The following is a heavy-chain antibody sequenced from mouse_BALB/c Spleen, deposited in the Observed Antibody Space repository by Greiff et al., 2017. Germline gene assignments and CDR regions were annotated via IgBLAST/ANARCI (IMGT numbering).Heavy chain of an antibody. CDR2: IYPGDGDT. J-gene: IGHJ4*01. D-gene: IGHD2-1*01. V-gene: IGHV1-80*01. CDR1: GYAFSSYW. CDR3: AGLLWEDMDY. Sequence: QVQLQQSGAELVRPGSSVKISCKASGYAFSSYWMNWVKQRPGQGLEWIGQIYPGDGDTNYNGKFKGKATLTADKSSSTAYMQLSSLTSEDSAVYFCAGLLWEDMDYWGQGTSVTVSS.